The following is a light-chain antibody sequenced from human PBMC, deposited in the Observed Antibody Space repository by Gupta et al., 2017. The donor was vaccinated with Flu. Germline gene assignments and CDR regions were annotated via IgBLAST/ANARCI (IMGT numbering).Light chain of an antibody. J-gene: IGKJ3*01. Sequence: DIVMTQSPLSLPVTPGEPASISCRSSQSLLHSNGYNYLDWYLQKPGQPPQLLIYLGSNRASGVPDRFSGSGSGTDFTPKISRVEAEDVGVYYCMQALQTPFTFGPGTKVDIK. CDR1: QSLLHSNGYNY. CDR2: LGS. CDR3: MQALQTPFT. V-gene: IGKV2-28*01.